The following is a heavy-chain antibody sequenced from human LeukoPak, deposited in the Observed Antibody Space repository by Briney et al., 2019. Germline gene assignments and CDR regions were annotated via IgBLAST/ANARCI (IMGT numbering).Heavy chain of an antibody. Sequence: GGSLRLSCAASGFTFSSYEMNWVRQAPGKGLEWVSYISSSGSTIYYADSVKGRFTISRDNAKNSLYLQMNSLRAEDTAVYYCASPDYYDSSGYYYDHPLPFYYWGQGTLVTVSS. CDR3: ASPDYYDSSGYYYDHPLPFYY. CDR2: ISSSGSTI. CDR1: GFTFSSYE. V-gene: IGHV3-48*03. D-gene: IGHD3-22*01. J-gene: IGHJ4*02.